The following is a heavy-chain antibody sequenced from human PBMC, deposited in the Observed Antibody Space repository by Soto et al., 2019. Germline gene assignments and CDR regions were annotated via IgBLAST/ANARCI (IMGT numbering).Heavy chain of an antibody. V-gene: IGHV3-21*06. D-gene: IGHD4-17*01. J-gene: IGHJ5*02. Sequence: EGQLVESGGGLVKPGGSLRLSCAASGFIFTNYGMHWVRQAPGKGLEWVASISRTGDDVLYADSVKGRFSISRDNAKNSVSLQMSSLRVEDTSVYYCATDSLYSTTWYDYFDLWGQGTLVTVSS. CDR2: ISRTGDDV. CDR3: ATDSLYSTTWYDYFDL. CDR1: GFIFTNYG.